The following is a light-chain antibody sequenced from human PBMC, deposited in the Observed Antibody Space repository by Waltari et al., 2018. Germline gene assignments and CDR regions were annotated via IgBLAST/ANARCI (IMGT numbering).Light chain of an antibody. Sequence: EIVMTQSPAMLSVSPGERATLSCRASESVGSHLAWYQQKPGQPPKVIIYAAVTRATGVPARFSGRGSGTEFTLTISSLQSEDFAVYYCQQYGNWYTFGQGTKLQIK. J-gene: IGKJ2*01. V-gene: IGKV3-15*01. CDR3: QQYGNWYT. CDR2: AAV. CDR1: ESVGSH.